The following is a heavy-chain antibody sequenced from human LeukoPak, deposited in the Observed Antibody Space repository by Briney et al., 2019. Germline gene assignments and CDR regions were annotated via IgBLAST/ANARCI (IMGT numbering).Heavy chain of an antibody. CDR3: ATPMVRGVQFGY. Sequence: ASVKVSCKASGHTFTSYGISWVRQAPGQGLEWMGWISAYNGNTNYAQKLQGRVTMTTDTSTSTAYMELRSLRSDDTAVYYCATPMVRGVQFGYWGQGTLVTVSS. CDR1: GHTFTSYG. J-gene: IGHJ4*02. CDR2: ISAYNGNT. V-gene: IGHV1-18*01. D-gene: IGHD3-10*01.